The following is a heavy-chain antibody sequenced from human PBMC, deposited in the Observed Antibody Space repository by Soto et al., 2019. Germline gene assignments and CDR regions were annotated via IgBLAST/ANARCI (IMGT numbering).Heavy chain of an antibody. CDR2: IKQDGSEK. D-gene: IGHD3-10*01. CDR1: GFTFSSYW. CDR3: AREDTRSYGSGSYLNYYYGMDV. Sequence: GGSLRLSCAASGFTFSSYWMSWVRQAPGKGLEWVANIKQDGSEKYYVDSVKGRFTISRDNAKNSLYLQMNSLRAEDTAVYYCAREDTRSYGSGSYLNYYYGMDVWGQGTTVTVSS. V-gene: IGHV3-7*03. J-gene: IGHJ6*02.